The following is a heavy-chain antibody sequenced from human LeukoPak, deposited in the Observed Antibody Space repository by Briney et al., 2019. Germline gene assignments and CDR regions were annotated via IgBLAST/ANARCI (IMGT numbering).Heavy chain of an antibody. J-gene: IGHJ4*02. CDR2: IKEDGSET. CDR3: ARERSNYYDSSGPSYYFDY. D-gene: IGHD3-22*01. CDR1: GFIFKKYW. Sequence: GGSLRLSCAASGFIFKKYWMNWVRQVPGKGLECLANIKEDGSETYYADSVKGRFTISRDNSKNTLYLQMNSLRAEDTAVYYCARERSNYYDSSGPSYYFDYWGQGTLVTVSS. V-gene: IGHV3-7*03.